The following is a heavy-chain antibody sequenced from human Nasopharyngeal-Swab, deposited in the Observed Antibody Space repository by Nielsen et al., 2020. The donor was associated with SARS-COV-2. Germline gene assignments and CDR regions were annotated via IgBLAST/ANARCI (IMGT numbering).Heavy chain of an antibody. D-gene: IGHD3-3*01. Sequence: GESLKISCAASGFTFDDYAMSWVRQVPGKGLEWVANINWLGGSADYSDAVKGRFTISRDNAKNSLYLQMNSLRAEDTAIYHCARQTIYSFGWFDSWGQGNLVTVSS. CDR1: GFTFDDYA. CDR2: INWLGGSA. V-gene: IGHV3-20*01. J-gene: IGHJ5*01. CDR3: ARQTIYSFGWFDS.